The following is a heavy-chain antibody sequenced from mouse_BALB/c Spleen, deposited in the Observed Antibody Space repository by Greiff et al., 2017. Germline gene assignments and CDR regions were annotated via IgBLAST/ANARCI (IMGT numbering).Heavy chain of an antibody. CDR1: GYTFTSYW. V-gene: IGHV1S22*01. CDR2: IYPGSGST. D-gene: IGHD2-3*01. CDR3: TRDGHYAMDY. Sequence: LQQPGSELVRPGASVKLSCKASGYTFTSYWMHWVKQRPGQGLEWIGNIYPGSGSTNYDEKFKSKATLTVDTSSSTAYIQLSSLTSEDSAVYYWTRDGHYAMDYWGQGTSGTVSS. J-gene: IGHJ4*01.